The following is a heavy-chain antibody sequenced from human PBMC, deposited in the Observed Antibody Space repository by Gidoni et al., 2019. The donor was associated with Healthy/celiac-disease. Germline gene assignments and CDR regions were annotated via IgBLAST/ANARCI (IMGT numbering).Heavy chain of an antibody. V-gene: IGHV4-34*01. J-gene: IGHJ5*02. Sequence: QVQLQQWGAGLLKPSETLSLTCAVYGGSFSGYYWSWIRQPPGKGLEWIGEINHSGSTNYNPSLKSRVTISVDTSKNQFSLKLSSVTAADTAVYYCARGAKANTYYDFWSGYYPLGWFDPWGQGTLVTVSS. D-gene: IGHD3-3*01. CDR3: ARGAKANTYYDFWSGYYPLGWFDP. CDR1: GGSFSGYY. CDR2: INHSGST.